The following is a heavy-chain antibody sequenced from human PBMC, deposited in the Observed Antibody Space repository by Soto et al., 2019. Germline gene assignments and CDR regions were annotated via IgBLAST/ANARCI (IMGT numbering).Heavy chain of an antibody. Sequence: EVKLVESGGGLVQHGGSLRLSCAASGFTVSSNYMSWVRQAPGKGLEWFSVIYSGCSTYYADSVKGRFTISTHNSKNTLYLQMNSLRAEDPAVYYCASRSTLVDYWGQGTLVTVSS. D-gene: IGHD2-15*01. CDR3: ASRSTLVDY. CDR1: GFTVSSNY. V-gene: IGHV3-53*04. CDR2: IYSGCST. J-gene: IGHJ4*02.